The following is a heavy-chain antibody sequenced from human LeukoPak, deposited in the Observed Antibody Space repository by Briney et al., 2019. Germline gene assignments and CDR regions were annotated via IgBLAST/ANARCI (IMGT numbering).Heavy chain of an antibody. V-gene: IGHV3-23*01. J-gene: IGHJ4*02. CDR1: GFSLSSYA. D-gene: IGHD2-21*01. CDR3: AKAPVTSCRGAYCYPFDY. CDR2: ISSTDAGT. Sequence: GGSLRLSCAASGFSLSSYAMSWVRQAPGKGLEWVSAISSTDAGTYHADSVRGRFTISRDSSKNTLYLQMSSMRAEDAAVYYCAKAPVTSCRGAYCYPFDYWGQGTLVTVSS.